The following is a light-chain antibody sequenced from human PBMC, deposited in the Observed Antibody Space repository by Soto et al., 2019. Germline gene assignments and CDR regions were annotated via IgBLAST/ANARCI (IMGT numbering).Light chain of an antibody. Sequence: QSVLTQPPSVSGSPGQSVTISCTWSSSNIGAGYDVHWYQQLPGTAPRLLIYANSNRPSGVPGRFSGSKSGTSASLAITGLQAEDEADYYCQSYDSSLSGYVFGIGTKVTVL. CDR2: ANS. J-gene: IGLJ1*01. V-gene: IGLV1-40*01. CDR1: SSNIGAGYD. CDR3: QSYDSSLSGYV.